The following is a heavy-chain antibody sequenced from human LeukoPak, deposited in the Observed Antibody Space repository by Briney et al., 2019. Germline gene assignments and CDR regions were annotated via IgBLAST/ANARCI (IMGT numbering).Heavy chain of an antibody. CDR1: GESFSGYY. V-gene: IGHV4-34*01. CDR2: INHSGST. CDR3: ARAGSVSRYYYYYMDV. Sequence: SETLSLTCAVYGESFSGYYWSWIRQPPGKGLEWIGEINHSGSTNYNPSLKSRVTISVDTSKNQFSLKLSSVTAADTAVYYCARAGSVSRYYYYYMDVWGKGTTVTVSS. J-gene: IGHJ6*03. D-gene: IGHD3-10*01.